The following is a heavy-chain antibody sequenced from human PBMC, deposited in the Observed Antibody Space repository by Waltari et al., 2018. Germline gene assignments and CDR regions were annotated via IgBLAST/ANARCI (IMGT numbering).Heavy chain of an antibody. V-gene: IGHV4-59*11. Sequence: QVQLQESGPGLVKPSETLSLTCSVSGGAISSHYWSWIRQPPGKGLEWIGHIDDSGRTNYNPSLNRRVTLSADPSKNQVSLKLNSVTTADTAVYYCARLEVEEVSNWYFDLWGRGTLVTVSS. CDR3: ARLEVEEVSNWYFDL. J-gene: IGHJ2*01. CDR1: GGAISSHY. CDR2: IDDSGRT. D-gene: IGHD2-15*01.